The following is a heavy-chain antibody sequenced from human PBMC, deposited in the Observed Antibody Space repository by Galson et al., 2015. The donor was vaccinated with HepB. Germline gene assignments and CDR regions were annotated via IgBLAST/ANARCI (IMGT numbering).Heavy chain of an antibody. V-gene: IGHV3-9*01. D-gene: IGHD2-2*01. CDR3: AKDIRYCGTTSCYYYYGMDV. Sequence: SLRLSCAASGSTFDDYAMHWVRQAPGKGLEWVSGISWNSGNIGYADSVKGRFTISRDNAKNSLYLQMNSLRAEDTAFYYCAKDIRYCGTTSCYYYYGMDVRGQGTTVTVSS. CDR1: GSTFDDYA. CDR2: ISWNSGNI. J-gene: IGHJ6*02.